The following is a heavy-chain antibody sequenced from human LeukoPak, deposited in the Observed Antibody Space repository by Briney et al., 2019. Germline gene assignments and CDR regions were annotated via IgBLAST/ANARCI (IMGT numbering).Heavy chain of an antibody. Sequence: GASVKVSCKASGYTFASDGMSWVRQAPGQGLEWVGWISAYNGNTNYAQKLQGRVTMTTDTSTSTAYMELRSLRSDDTAVYYCARGGGGWYWYVMGNWFDPWGQGTLVTVSS. CDR1: GYTFASDG. CDR3: ARGGGGWYWYVMGNWFDP. D-gene: IGHD6-19*01. CDR2: ISAYNGNT. J-gene: IGHJ5*02. V-gene: IGHV1-18*01.